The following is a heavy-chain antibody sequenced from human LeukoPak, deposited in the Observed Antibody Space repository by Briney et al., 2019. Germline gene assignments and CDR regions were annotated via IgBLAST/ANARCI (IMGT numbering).Heavy chain of an antibody. CDR3: ARWGTSSWSYYYYYYMDV. D-gene: IGHD6-13*01. J-gene: IGHJ6*03. CDR1: GGTFSSYA. V-gene: IGHV1-69*05. Sequence: ASVKVSCKASGGTFSSYAISWVRQAPGQGLEWMGGIIPIFGTANYAQKFQGRVTMTRNTSISTAYMELSSLRSEDTAVYYCARWGTSSWSYYYYYYMDVWGKGTTVTISS. CDR2: IIPIFGTA.